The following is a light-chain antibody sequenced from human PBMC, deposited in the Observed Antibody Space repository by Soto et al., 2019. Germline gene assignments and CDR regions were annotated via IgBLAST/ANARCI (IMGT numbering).Light chain of an antibody. J-gene: IGLJ1*01. CDR1: SSDVGSYNR. CDR3: SSYTSSSTYV. V-gene: IGLV2-18*02. Sequence: QPALTQPPSVSGSPGQSVTISCTGTSSDVGSYNRVSWYQQPPGTAPKLMISEVSNRPSGVPDRFSGSKSGNTASLTISGLQAEDEADYYCSSYTSSSTYVFGTGTKVTVL. CDR2: EVS.